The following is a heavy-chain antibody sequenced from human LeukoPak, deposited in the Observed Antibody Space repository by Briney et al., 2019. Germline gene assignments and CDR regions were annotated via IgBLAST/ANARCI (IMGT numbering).Heavy chain of an antibody. J-gene: IGHJ4*02. CDR3: AKDGGTALTH. D-gene: IGHD5-18*01. Sequence: GGSLRLSCAASGFTFSSYGMHWVRQAPGKGLEWVAVISYDGSNKYYADSVKGRFTISRDNSKNTLYLQMNSLRAEDTAVYYCAKDGGTALTHWGQGTLVTVSS. CDR2: ISYDGSNK. CDR1: GFTFSSYG. V-gene: IGHV3-30*18.